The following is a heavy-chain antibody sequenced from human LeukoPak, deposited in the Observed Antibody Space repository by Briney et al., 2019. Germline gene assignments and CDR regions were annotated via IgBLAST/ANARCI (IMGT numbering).Heavy chain of an antibody. CDR2: ISSSGSTI. CDR3: AREGCSGGSCYYNYYYMDV. Sequence: GRSLSLSCAASGFTFSDYYMSWIRQAPGKGLEWGSYISSSGSTIYYADSVKGRFTTSRDNAKNYLYLQMNSLRAEDTAVYYCAREGCSGGSCYYNYYYMDVWGKGTTVTVSS. CDR1: GFTFSDYY. J-gene: IGHJ6*03. V-gene: IGHV3-11*04. D-gene: IGHD2-15*01.